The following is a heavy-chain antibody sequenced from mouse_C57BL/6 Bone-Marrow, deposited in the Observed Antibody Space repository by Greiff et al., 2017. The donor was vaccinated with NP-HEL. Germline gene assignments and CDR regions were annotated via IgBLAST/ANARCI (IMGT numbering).Heavy chain of an antibody. Sequence: QVQLQQSGAELMKPGASVKLSCKASGYTFTGYWIEWVKQRPGHGLEWIGEILPGSGSTNYNEKFKGKATFTADTSSNTAYMQLSSLTTEDSAIYYCAGREYCYGSSSFAYWGQGTLVTVSA. D-gene: IGHD1-1*01. CDR2: ILPGSGST. CDR3: AGREYCYGSSSFAY. J-gene: IGHJ3*01. CDR1: GYTFTGYW. V-gene: IGHV1-9*01.